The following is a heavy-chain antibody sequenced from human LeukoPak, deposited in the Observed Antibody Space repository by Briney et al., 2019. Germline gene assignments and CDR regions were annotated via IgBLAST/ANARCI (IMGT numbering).Heavy chain of an antibody. Sequence: SETLSLTCTVSGGSISSYYWSWIRQPAGKELEWIGRIYTSGSTNYNPSLKSRVTMSVDTSKNQFSLKLSSVTAADTAVYYCARLPKSGSGRQGWFDPWGQGTLVTVSS. J-gene: IGHJ5*02. CDR2: IYTSGST. CDR3: ARLPKSGSGRQGWFDP. V-gene: IGHV4-4*07. CDR1: GGSISSYY. D-gene: IGHD3-10*01.